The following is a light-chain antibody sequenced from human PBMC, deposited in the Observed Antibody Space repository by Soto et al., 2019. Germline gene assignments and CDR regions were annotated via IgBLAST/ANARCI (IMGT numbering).Light chain of an antibody. CDR2: AAS. Sequence: IQMTQSPSSLSASVEDRVIITCRSSQSISSHLNWYQQKPGKAPKLLIFAASSLQSGVPSRFSGSRSGPDFTLTISSLQPEDFATYYCQQTYTTPEITFGQGTRLEIK. CDR1: QSISSH. V-gene: IGKV1-39*01. CDR3: QQTYTTPEIT. J-gene: IGKJ5*01.